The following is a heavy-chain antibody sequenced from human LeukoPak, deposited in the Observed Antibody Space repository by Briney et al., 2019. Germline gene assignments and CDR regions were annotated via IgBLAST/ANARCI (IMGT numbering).Heavy chain of an antibody. V-gene: IGHV1-46*01. Sequence: ASVKVSCKASGYTFTGYYMHWVRQAPGQGLEWMGIINPNGGSTNYAQKFQGRVTMTRDTSTSTVYMELSSLRSEDAAVYYCATWGSSSSPLPTMDVWGQGTTVTVSS. CDR3: ATWGSSSSPLPTMDV. J-gene: IGHJ6*02. CDR2: INPNGGST. D-gene: IGHD6-13*01. CDR1: GYTFTGYY.